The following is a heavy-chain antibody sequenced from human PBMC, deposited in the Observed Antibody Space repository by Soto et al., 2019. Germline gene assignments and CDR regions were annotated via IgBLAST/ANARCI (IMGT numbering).Heavy chain of an antibody. D-gene: IGHD6-19*01. CDR1: GYPYTNSY. J-gene: IGHJ6*02. V-gene: IGHV1-2*04. Sequence: HVQLVQSGAEVRKPGASVKVSCKASGYPYTNSYMHWVRQAPGQGLEWMGWIHPNTGGTNYAQKFQGWVTMTRDTSVSTVYMELNRLTSDDTAIYFCASDFRTRGWFRQAGNFAMDVWGQGTTVTVS. CDR3: ASDFRTRGWFRQAGNFAMDV. CDR2: IHPNTGGT.